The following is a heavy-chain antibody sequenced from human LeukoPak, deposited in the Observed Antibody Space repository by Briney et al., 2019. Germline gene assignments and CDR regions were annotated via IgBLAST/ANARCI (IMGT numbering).Heavy chain of an antibody. D-gene: IGHD3-10*01. CDR3: ARVGLRGSGTHHDWFDS. CDR2: MSPNSGDT. V-gene: IGHV1-8*01. J-gene: IGHJ5*01. Sequence: GASVKVSCKASGYTFTSSDINWVRQATGEGPEWMGWMSPNSGDTGYAQKFQGRVTMTRDTSINTAYMELSSLRSEDTAVYYCARVGLRGSGTHHDWFDSWGQGTLITVSS. CDR1: GYTFTSSD.